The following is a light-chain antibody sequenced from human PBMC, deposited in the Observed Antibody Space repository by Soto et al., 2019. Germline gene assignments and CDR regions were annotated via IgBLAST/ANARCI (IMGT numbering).Light chain of an antibody. CDR3: SSYTTSGTPV. CDR1: SSDVGGYNY. CDR2: EVS. V-gene: IGLV2-14*01. J-gene: IGLJ3*02. Sequence: QSALTQPASVSGSPGQSFTISCTGTSSDVGGYNYLSRYQQNPGKAPKVMIYEVSNRPSGVSNRFSGSKSGNTASLTISGLQAEDEADYYCSSYTTSGTPVFGGGTKLTVL.